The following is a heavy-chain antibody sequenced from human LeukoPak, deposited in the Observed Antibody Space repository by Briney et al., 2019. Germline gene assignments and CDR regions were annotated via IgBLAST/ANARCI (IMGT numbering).Heavy chain of an antibody. CDR1: GYTFTSYG. D-gene: IGHD2-2*01. CDR2: ISAYNGNT. CDR3: ARVMAPAASQVAYDAFDI. Sequence: ASVKVSCKASGYTFTSYGISWVRQAPGHGLEWMGWISAYNGNTNYAQKLQGRVTMTTDTSTSTAYMELRSLRSDDTAVYYCARVMAPAASQVAYDAFDIWGQGTMVTVSS. V-gene: IGHV1-18*01. J-gene: IGHJ3*02.